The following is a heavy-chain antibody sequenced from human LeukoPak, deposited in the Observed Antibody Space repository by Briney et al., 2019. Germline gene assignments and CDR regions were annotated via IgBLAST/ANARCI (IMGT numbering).Heavy chain of an antibody. CDR2: ISYDGSNK. D-gene: IGHD3-10*01. Sequence: GEALRLSCAAPGFTFSSYVMHWGRQAPGKGLEWVAVISYDGSNKYYADSVKGRFTISRDNSKNTLYLQMNSLRAEDTAVYYCAKDRGSGSYYGSDYWGQGTLVTVSS. CDR1: GFTFSSYV. CDR3: AKDRGSGSYYGSDY. J-gene: IGHJ4*02. V-gene: IGHV3-30*18.